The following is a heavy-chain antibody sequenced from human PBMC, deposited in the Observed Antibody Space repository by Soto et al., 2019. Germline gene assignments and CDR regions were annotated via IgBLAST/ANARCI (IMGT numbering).Heavy chain of an antibody. D-gene: IGHD2-21*02. J-gene: IGHJ3*02. CDR2: ISSDGRNN. V-gene: IGHV3-30*04. CDR3: ARTQECAKADCFRAFNI. CDR1: GFTFSSYA. Sequence: QVQLVESGGGVIQPGGSLRLSCAASGFTFSSYAMHWVRQAPGTGPEWVALISSDGRNNVYADSVKGRFSISRDDSRNTLYLEMNSLRTEDAAVYYCARTQECAKADCFRAFNIWGQGTMGTVS.